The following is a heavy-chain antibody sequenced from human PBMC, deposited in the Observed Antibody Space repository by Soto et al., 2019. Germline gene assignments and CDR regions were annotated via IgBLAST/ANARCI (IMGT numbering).Heavy chain of an antibody. D-gene: IGHD2-8*01. CDR1: GFSFSAYT. V-gene: IGHV3-23*01. J-gene: IGHJ4*02. Sequence: PGGSLRLSCAASGFSFSAYTMSWVRRAPGKGLEWVSAISGSGGSPSYADSVQGRFTISRDNPKKTLYLQMNSLRAEDTAVYYCAKARCTTSNCYVHDYWGQGALVTAPQ. CDR3: AKARCTTSNCYVHDY. CDR2: ISGSGGSP.